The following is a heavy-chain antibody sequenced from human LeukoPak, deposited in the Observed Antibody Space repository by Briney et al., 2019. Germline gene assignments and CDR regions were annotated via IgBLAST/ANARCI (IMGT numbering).Heavy chain of an antibody. CDR3: ARGHYDILTGYFFDY. Sequence: SETLSLTCTVSGGSISSYYWSWIRQPAGKGLERVGRIHISGSTNYNPSLKSRVTMSVDTSKNQFSLKLSSLTAADTAVYYCARGHYDILTGYFFDYWGQGTLVTVSS. CDR1: GGSISSYY. CDR2: IHISGST. V-gene: IGHV4-4*07. D-gene: IGHD3-9*01. J-gene: IGHJ4*02.